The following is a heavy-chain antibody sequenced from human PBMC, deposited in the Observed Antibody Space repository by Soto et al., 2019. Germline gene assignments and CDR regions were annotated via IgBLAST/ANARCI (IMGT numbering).Heavy chain of an antibody. CDR3: ARLLGIAGTAH. J-gene: IGHJ4*02. D-gene: IGHD6-13*01. CDR2: IDPSDSST. Sequence: GESLKISCKGSGFTFTNYWISWVRQMPGKGLEWMGKIDPSDSSTNYSPSFQGHVTISVDKSISTAYLQWSSLKASDTAVYYWARLLGIAGTAHGGQGTLVTSPQ. V-gene: IGHV5-10-1*01. CDR1: GFTFTNYW.